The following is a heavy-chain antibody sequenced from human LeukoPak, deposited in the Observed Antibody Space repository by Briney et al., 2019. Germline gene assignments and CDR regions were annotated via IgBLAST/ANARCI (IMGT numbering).Heavy chain of an antibody. CDR2: INHSGST. CDR3: ARDSSGWLNDAFDI. V-gene: IGHV4-34*01. D-gene: IGHD6-19*01. J-gene: IGHJ3*02. CDR1: GGSFSGYY. Sequence: SETLSLTCAVYGGSFSGYYWIWIRQPPGKGLEWIGEINHSGSTNYNPSLKSRVTISVDTSKNQFSLKLSSVTAADTAVYYCARDSSGWLNDAFDIWGQGTMVTVSS.